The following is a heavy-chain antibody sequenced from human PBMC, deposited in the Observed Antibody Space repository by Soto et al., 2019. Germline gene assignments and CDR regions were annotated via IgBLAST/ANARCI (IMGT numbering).Heavy chain of an antibody. CDR1: GGTFSDYA. D-gene: IGHD1-26*01. Sequence: QVLLVQSGAEVKKPGSSVKVSCKASGGTFSDYAISWVRQAPGHGLEWMGGIVPIFGTGNHAQKFQGRVTVTADESTSTAYMELSSLRSEDTAVYYCARVLVGATYFDYWDQGTLVTVSS. J-gene: IGHJ4*02. CDR2: IVPIFGTG. CDR3: ARVLVGATYFDY. V-gene: IGHV1-69*01.